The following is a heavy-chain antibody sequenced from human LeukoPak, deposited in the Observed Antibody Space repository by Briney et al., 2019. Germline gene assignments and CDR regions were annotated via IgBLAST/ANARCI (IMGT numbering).Heavy chain of an antibody. CDR1: GYSFTSYW. CDR3: ARGLRPAYYYDSSGYSVDY. Sequence: GESLKISCKGSGYSFTSYWIAWARQMPGKGLEWMGTIYPGDSDTRYSPSFQGQVTISADKSIRTAYLQWRSLKASDTAMYYCARGLRPAYYYDSSGYSVDYWGQGTLVTVSS. CDR2: IYPGDSDT. D-gene: IGHD3-22*01. J-gene: IGHJ4*02. V-gene: IGHV5-51*01.